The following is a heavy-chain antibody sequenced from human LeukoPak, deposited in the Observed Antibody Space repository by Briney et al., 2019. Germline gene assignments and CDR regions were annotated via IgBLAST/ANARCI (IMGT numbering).Heavy chain of an antibody. CDR3: ARDEGDSSGYYFDY. V-gene: IGHV3-66*02. D-gene: IGHD3-22*01. Sequence: PGGPLRLSCAASGFTVSSNYMSWVRQAPGKGLEWVSVIYSGGSTYYADSVKGRFTISRDNSKNTLYLQMNSLRAEDTAVYYCARDEGDSSGYYFDYWGQGTLVIVSS. J-gene: IGHJ4*02. CDR2: IYSGGST. CDR1: GFTVSSNY.